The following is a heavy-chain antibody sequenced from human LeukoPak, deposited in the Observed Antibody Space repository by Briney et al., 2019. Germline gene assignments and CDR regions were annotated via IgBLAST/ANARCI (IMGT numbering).Heavy chain of an antibody. D-gene: IGHD2-21*01. CDR1: GDSVSGYH. CDR3: ARVTAAGGGVDH. Sequence: SETLSLTCTVSGDSVSGYHWSWIRQPPGQGLECIGHIYFTGSTTYNPSLKSRVTISVDTSQNQFSLSLTSVTSADTAVYYCARVTAAGGGVDHWGQGTLVTVSS. J-gene: IGHJ4*02. V-gene: IGHV4-59*02. CDR2: IYFTGST.